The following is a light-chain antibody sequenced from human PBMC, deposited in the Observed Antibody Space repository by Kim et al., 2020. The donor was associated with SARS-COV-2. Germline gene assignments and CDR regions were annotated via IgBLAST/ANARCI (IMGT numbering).Light chain of an antibody. CDR2: EVS. J-gene: IGLJ2*01. CDR3: CSYAHSSTVI. CDR1: RSAVGSYNL. Sequence: GQTITISCPGTRSAVGSYNLVSWYQQHPGKAPKLMIYEVSKWPSGVSNRFSGSKSGNTASLTISGLQAEDEADYYCCSYAHSSTVIFGGGTQLTVL. V-gene: IGLV2-23*02.